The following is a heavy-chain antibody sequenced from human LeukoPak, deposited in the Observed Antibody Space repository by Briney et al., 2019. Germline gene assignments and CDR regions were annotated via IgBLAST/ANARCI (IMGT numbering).Heavy chain of an antibody. CDR2: IYTSGST. D-gene: IGHD2-21*01. Sequence: SETLSLTCTVSGGSISSYYWSWIRQPAGKGLEWIGRIYTSGSTNYNPSLKSRVTMSVDTSKNQFSLKLSSVTAADTAVYYCARLAYCGGDCYWVEDFDYWGQGTLVTVSS. CDR3: ARLAYCGGDCYWVEDFDY. CDR1: GGSISSYY. J-gene: IGHJ4*02. V-gene: IGHV4-4*07.